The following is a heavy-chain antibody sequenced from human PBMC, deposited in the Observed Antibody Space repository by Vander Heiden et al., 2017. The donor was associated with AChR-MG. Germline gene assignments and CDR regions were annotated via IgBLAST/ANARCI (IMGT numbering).Heavy chain of an antibody. J-gene: IGHJ4*02. D-gene: IGHD3-10*01. CDR2: IYYSGST. Sequence: QVQLQESGPGLVKPSQTLSLTCTVSGGSISSGGYYWSWIRQHPGKGLEWIGYIYYSGSTYYNPSLKSRVTISVDTSKNQFSLKLSSVTAADTAVYYCARVRQTYYYGSGSHGGSYYFDYWGQGTLVTVSS. V-gene: IGHV4-31*03. CDR1: GGSISSGGYY. CDR3: ARVRQTYYYGSGSHGGSYYFDY.